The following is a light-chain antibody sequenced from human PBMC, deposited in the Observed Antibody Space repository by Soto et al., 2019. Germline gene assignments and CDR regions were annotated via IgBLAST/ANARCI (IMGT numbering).Light chain of an antibody. CDR1: QSVSSTY. CDR3: QQYGSSSYT. CDR2: GAS. V-gene: IGKV3-20*01. Sequence: EIVLTQSPGTLSLSPGERATLSCRASQSVSSTYLAWYQQNPGQAPRLLIYGASSRATGIPDRFSVSGSGTDFTLTISRLEPDDCAVYFCQQYGSSSYTFGQGTTMEIK. J-gene: IGKJ2*01.